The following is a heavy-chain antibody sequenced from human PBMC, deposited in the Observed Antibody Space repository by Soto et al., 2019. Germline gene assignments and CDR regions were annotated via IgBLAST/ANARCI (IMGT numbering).Heavy chain of an antibody. J-gene: IGHJ6*03. CDR1: GGSISSYY. CDR3: ARAVAARRYYYYYYMDV. CDR2: IYYSGST. D-gene: IGHD6-6*01. Sequence: SETLSLTCTVSGGSISSYYWSWIRQPPGKGLEWIGYIYYSGSTNYNPSLKSRVTISVYTSKNQFSLKLSSVTAADTAVYYCARAVAARRYYYYYYMDVWGKGTTVTVSS. V-gene: IGHV4-59*01.